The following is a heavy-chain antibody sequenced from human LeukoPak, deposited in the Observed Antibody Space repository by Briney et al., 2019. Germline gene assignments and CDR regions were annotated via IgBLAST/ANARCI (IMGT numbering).Heavy chain of an antibody. CDR3: AGALAVAGMGRYYYYGMDV. Sequence: SETLSLTCAVYGGSFSGYYWSWIRQPPGKGLEWIGEINHSGSTNYNPSLKSRVTISVDTSKNQFSLKLSSVTAADTAVYYCAGALAVAGMGRYYYYGMDVWGQGTTVTVSS. J-gene: IGHJ6*02. V-gene: IGHV4-34*01. CDR1: GGSFSGYY. D-gene: IGHD6-19*01. CDR2: INHSGST.